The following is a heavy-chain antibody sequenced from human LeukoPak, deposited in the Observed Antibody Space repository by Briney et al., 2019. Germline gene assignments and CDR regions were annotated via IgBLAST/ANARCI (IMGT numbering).Heavy chain of an antibody. CDR3: ARRVWDLSGFDY. D-gene: IGHD3-9*01. CDR2: IYHGGST. J-gene: IGHJ4*02. V-gene: IGHV4-4*02. Sequence: SETLSLTCAVSGDSIRSTNWWSWVRQSPEKGLEWIGEIYHGGSTNYNPSLKSRVTISVDKSKNHFSLKLISVTAADTAVYYCARRVWDLSGFDYWGQGTLVTVSS. CDR1: GDSIRSTNW.